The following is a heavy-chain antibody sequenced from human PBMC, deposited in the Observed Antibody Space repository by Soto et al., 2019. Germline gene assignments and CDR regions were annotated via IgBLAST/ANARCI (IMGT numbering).Heavy chain of an antibody. V-gene: IGHV1-69*02. CDR2: IIPILGIA. Sequence: QVQLVQSGAEVKKPGSSVKVSCKASGGTFSSYTISWVRQAPGQGLEWMGRIIPILGIANYAQKFQGRVTITADKSTSTAYMELSSLRSEDTAVYYFARMNYDSSGYSDYWGQGTLVTVSS. CDR3: ARMNYDSSGYSDY. CDR1: GGTFSSYT. D-gene: IGHD3-22*01. J-gene: IGHJ4*02.